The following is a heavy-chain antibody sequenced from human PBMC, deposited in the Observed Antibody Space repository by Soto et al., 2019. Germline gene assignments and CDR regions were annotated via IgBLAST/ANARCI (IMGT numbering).Heavy chain of an antibody. D-gene: IGHD2-15*01. V-gene: IGHV3-7*05. CDR2: IKQDGSAK. CDR1: GFTFSIYN. Sequence: EVQLVESGGGLVQPGGSLRLSCAASGFTFSIYNMTWVRQAPGKGLEWVSTIKQDGSAKYYVDSVKGRFTISRDNAKKSVYLQMNSLPAEDTAGYFCARGGRIVYPDYSWFDPWGQGTLVTVSS. J-gene: IGHJ5*02. CDR3: ARGGRIVYPDYSWFDP.